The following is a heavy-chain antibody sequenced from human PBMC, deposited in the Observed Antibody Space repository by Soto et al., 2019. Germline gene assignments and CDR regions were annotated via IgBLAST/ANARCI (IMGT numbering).Heavy chain of an antibody. Sequence: SGPTLVNPTQTLTLTCTFSGFSLGTRAVGVGWIRQPPGKALEWLALIYWNDDQRYSPSLKNRLTITKDTSKNHVVLTMTNMDPADTATYYCAHRQDLGAFDIWGQGTMVTVSS. D-gene: IGHD7-27*01. J-gene: IGHJ3*02. V-gene: IGHV2-5*01. CDR1: GFSLGTRAVG. CDR2: IYWNDDQ. CDR3: AHRQDLGAFDI.